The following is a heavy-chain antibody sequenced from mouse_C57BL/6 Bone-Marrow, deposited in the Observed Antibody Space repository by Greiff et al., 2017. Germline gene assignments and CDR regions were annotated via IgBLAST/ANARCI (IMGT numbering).Heavy chain of an antibody. CDR2: IDPENGDT. D-gene: IGHD1-1*01. V-gene: IGHV14-4*01. Sequence: VKLQQSGAELVRPGASVKLSCTASGFNIKDDYMPWVQQRPEQGLEWIGWIDPENGDTDYASKFQGQATITADTTSNTASLQLRSLTSEDTADYYCTLSACITTVVGGYWGQGTTLTVSS. CDR3: TLSACITTVVGGY. CDR1: GFNIKDDY. J-gene: IGHJ2*01.